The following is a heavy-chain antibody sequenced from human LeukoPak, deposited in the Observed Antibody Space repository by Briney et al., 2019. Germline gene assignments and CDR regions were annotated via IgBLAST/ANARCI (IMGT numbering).Heavy chain of an antibody. V-gene: IGHV4-59*01. CDR3: AREETYYDILTGYQSPYFDY. D-gene: IGHD3-9*01. Sequence: KPSETLSLTCTVSGGSISSYYWSWIRQPPGKGREWIGYIYYSGSTNYNPSLKSRVTISVDTSKNQFSLKLSSVTAADTAVYYCAREETYYDILTGYQSPYFDYWGQGTLVTVSS. J-gene: IGHJ4*02. CDR1: GGSISSYY. CDR2: IYYSGST.